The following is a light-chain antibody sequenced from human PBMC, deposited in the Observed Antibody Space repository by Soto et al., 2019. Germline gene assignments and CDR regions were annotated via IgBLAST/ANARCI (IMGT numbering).Light chain of an antibody. V-gene: IGKV3-20*01. CDR1: QSVNTKY. J-gene: IGKJ1*01. CDR3: RQYGSAGT. Sequence: VWSQSADALSLSPGARATLSCRASQSVNTKYLAWYQQKPGQAPRLLIYGASNRATGIPDRFSGSGSGTDFTLTSCRLEPEDVAVYYCRQYGSAGTFGQGTKVDIK. CDR2: GAS.